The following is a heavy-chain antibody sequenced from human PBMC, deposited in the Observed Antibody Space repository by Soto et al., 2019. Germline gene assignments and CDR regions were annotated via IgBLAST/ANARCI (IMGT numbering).Heavy chain of an antibody. CDR3: ARTYYDFWSGLGGYFDY. CDR2: INAGNGNT. D-gene: IGHD3-3*01. V-gene: IGHV1-3*01. CDR1: GYTFTSYA. Sequence: ASVKVSCKASGYTFTSYAMQWVRQAPGQRLELMGWINAGNGNTKYSQKFQGRVTITRDTSASTAYMELSSLRSEDTAVYYCARTYYDFWSGLGGYFDYWGQGTLVTVYS. J-gene: IGHJ4*02.